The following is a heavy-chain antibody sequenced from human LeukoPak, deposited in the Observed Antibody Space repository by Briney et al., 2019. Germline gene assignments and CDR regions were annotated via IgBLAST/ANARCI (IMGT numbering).Heavy chain of an antibody. Sequence: GGSLRVSCVSSGFTFSAYFLSWIREAPGEGREWGSCIRSSGFTIYDGDSVKGRLTISRDNSDTSLFMQMNSLRVEDTAVYYCARHGVRHDPDSYSPLWGRGTLVAVSS. J-gene: IGHJ2*01. CDR1: GFTFSAYF. V-gene: IGHV3-11*01. CDR2: IRSSGFTI. D-gene: IGHD1-1*01. CDR3: ARHGVRHDPDSYSPL.